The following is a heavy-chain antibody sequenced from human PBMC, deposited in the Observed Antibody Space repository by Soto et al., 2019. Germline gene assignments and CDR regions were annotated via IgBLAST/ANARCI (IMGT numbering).Heavy chain of an antibody. V-gene: IGHV1-18*01. J-gene: IGHJ5*02. CDR3: AGGQETGVGGRGWFAP. D-gene: IGHD7-27*01. CDR2: INVYNGNT. Sequence: QVQLVQSGPEVKKPGASVKVSCKASGYTFANYGVGWVRQAPGQGLEWMGWINVYNGNTNYAQKLQGRVTMTTDTTTSTAYMELKGLRSDDTAVFYWAGGQETGVGGRGWFAPWGQGTLVTVSS. CDR1: GYTFANYG.